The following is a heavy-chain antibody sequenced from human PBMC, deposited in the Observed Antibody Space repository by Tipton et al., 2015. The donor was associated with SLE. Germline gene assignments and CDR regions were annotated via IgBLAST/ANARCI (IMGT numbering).Heavy chain of an antibody. CDR1: GFTFDDYA. D-gene: IGHD3-10*01. J-gene: IGHJ4*02. CDR3: TRDRGTMVQGVAFDY. Sequence: SLRLSCAASGFTFDDYAMHWVRQAPGKGLEWVSGISWNSGSVGYADSVKGRFTISRDNAKNSLFLQMNSLRAEDTALYYCTRDRGTMVQGVAFDYWGQGTLVTVSS. V-gene: IGHV3-9*01. CDR2: ISWNSGSV.